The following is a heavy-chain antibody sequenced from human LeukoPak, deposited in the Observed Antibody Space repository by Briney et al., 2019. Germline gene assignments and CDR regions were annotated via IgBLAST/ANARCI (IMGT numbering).Heavy chain of an antibody. CDR1: GGPISSYY. D-gene: IGHD3-22*01. J-gene: IGHJ4*02. CDR3: ARGDYYDSRGYYHTGPYFDY. CDR2: IYTSGST. Sequence: SETLTLTCTVSGGPISSYYWSWIRQPAGKGLEWIGRIYTSGSTNYNPSLTSRVTISVDTSKNQFSLKLSSVTAADTAVYYWARGDYYDSRGYYHTGPYFDYWGQGTLVTVSS. V-gene: IGHV4-4*07.